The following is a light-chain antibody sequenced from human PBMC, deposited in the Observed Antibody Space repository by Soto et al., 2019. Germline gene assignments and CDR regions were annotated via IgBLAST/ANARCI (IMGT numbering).Light chain of an antibody. V-gene: IGKV1-33*01. J-gene: IGKJ5*01. CDR3: QQYDNRSST. CDR2: DAS. CDR1: QDISNY. Sequence: DIQMTQSPSSLSASVGDRVTITCQASQDISNYLNWYQQKPGKAPKLLIYDASNLETGVPSRFSGSGSGTDCTFTISRLQPEDIAAYYWQQYDNRSSTCGQGTRLEIK.